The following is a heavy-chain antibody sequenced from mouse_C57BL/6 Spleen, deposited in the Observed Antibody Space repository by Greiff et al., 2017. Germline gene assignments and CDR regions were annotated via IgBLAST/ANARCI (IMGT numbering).Heavy chain of an antibody. CDR2: IDPSDSYT. D-gene: IGHD2-4*01. CDR3: ARSYYDPFAY. V-gene: IGHV1-69*01. CDR1: GYTFTSYW. Sequence: QVQLQQPGAELVMPGASVKLSCKASGYTFTSYWMHWVKQRPGQGLEWIGEIDPSDSYTNYNQKFKRKSTLTVDKSSSTAYMQLSSLTSEDSAVYYCARSYYDPFAYWGQGTLVTVSA. J-gene: IGHJ3*01.